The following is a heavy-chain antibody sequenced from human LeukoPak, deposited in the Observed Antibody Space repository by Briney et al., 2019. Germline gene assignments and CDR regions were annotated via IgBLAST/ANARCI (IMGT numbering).Heavy chain of an antibody. D-gene: IGHD2-2*01. J-gene: IGHJ4*02. V-gene: IGHV1-18*01. Sequence: ASVKVSCKASGYTFTSYGISWVRQAPGQGLEWMGWISAYNGNTNYAQKLQGRVTMTTDTSTSTAYMELRSLRSDDTAVYYCARGKIPAATETPFDYWGQGTLVTVSS. CDR1: GYTFTSYG. CDR2: ISAYNGNT. CDR3: ARGKIPAATETPFDY.